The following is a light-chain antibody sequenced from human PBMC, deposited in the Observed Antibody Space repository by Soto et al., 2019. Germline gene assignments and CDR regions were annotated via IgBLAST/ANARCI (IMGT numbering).Light chain of an antibody. V-gene: IGKV3D-15*01. CDR2: DAS. Sequence: EIVMTQSPATLSVSPGERATLSCRASQSVSTKLAWYQQKPGQAPRLVIYDASTRATGIPARFSGSGSGTEFTLTISSLQSEDFAVYYCQQYSNWPPVYTFGQGTKVEIK. J-gene: IGKJ2*01. CDR3: QQYSNWPPVYT. CDR1: QSVSTK.